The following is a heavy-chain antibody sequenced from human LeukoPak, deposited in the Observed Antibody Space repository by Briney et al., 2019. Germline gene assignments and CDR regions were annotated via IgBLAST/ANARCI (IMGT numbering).Heavy chain of an antibody. J-gene: IGHJ4*02. CDR1: GFTFNNYG. Sequence: PGGSLRLSCAASGFTFNNYGMSWVRQAPGKGLVWVSRINSDGSSTSYADSVKGRFTISRDNAKNTLYLQMNSLRAADTAVYYCARDKGTSYLSSFDYWGQGTLVTVSS. CDR3: ARDKGTSYLSSFDY. V-gene: IGHV3-74*01. D-gene: IGHD6-6*01. CDR2: INSDGSST.